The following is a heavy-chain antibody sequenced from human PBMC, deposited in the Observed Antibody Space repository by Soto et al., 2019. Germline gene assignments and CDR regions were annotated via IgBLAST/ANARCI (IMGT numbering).Heavy chain of an antibody. CDR3: ARTPNNGRAGVYGMDV. V-gene: IGHV1-2*04. D-gene: IGHD1-26*01. J-gene: IGHJ6*02. CDR1: GYTFTDYY. Sequence: QVLLVQSGAEVKKPGASVKVSCKASGYTFTDYYIHWVRQAPGQGLEWMGWMDGDSGDTKYAQNFQDWVTMTRDTSINTAYMELSRLTSDDTAVYYCARTPNNGRAGVYGMDVWGQGTTVIVSS. CDR2: MDGDSGDT.